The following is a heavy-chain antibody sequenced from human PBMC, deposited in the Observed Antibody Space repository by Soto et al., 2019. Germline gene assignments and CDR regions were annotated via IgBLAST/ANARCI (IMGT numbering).Heavy chain of an antibody. CDR2: IIPIFGTA. CDR3: AREGVVASIPWFDP. J-gene: IGHJ5*02. CDR1: GGTFSSYA. D-gene: IGHD2-21*01. Sequence: SVKVSCKASGGTFSSYAISWVRQAPGQGLEWMGGIIPIFGTANYAQRFQGRVTITADESTSTAYMELSSLRSEDTAVYYCAREGVVASIPWFDPWGQETLVTVSS. V-gene: IGHV1-69*13.